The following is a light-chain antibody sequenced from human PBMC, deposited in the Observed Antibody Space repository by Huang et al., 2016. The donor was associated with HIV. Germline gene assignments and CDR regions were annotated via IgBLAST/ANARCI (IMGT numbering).Light chain of an antibody. CDR2: DAS. CDR1: QDIGKY. J-gene: IGKJ2*01. V-gene: IGKV1-33*01. Sequence: DIQMTQSPSSLSTFIGDKVTITCQASQDIGKYINWDQQRPGKAPKLLIYDASSLETGVTSRFSGGGSGTTFTFTITNLRPEDVATYYCQQYDGLPYTFGQGTLIEI. CDR3: QQYDGLPYT.